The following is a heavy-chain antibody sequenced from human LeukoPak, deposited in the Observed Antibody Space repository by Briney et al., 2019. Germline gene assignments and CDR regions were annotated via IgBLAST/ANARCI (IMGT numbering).Heavy chain of an antibody. Sequence: SETLSLTCAVSGGSISSYYWSWIRQPPGKGLEWIGYIYYSGSTNYSPSLKSRVTISVDTSKNQFSLKLSSVTAADTAVYYCARLRYFDWSIDYWGQGTLVTVSS. J-gene: IGHJ4*02. CDR3: ARLRYFDWSIDY. CDR1: GGSISSYY. D-gene: IGHD3-9*01. CDR2: IYYSGST. V-gene: IGHV4-59*08.